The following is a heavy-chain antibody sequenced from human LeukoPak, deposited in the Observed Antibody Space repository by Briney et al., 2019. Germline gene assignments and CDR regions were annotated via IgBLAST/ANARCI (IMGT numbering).Heavy chain of an antibody. D-gene: IGHD4-17*01. CDR3: ARIRYGDYATPI. CDR2: IYYSGST. J-gene: IGHJ4*02. CDR1: SGSFSGYY. V-gene: IGHV4-39*01. Sequence: SETLSLTCAVFSGSFSGYYWGWIRQPPGKGLEWIGSIYYSGSTYYNPSLKSRVTISVDTSKNQFSLKLSSVTAADTAVYYCARIRYGDYATPIWGQGTLVTVSS.